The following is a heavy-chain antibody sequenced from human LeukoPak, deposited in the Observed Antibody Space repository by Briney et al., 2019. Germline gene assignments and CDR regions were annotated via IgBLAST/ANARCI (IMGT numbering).Heavy chain of an antibody. CDR3: AREFYTTVWFDP. Sequence: AASVKVSCKASGGTFSSYAISWVRQAPGQGLEWMGRIIPILGIANYAQKFQGRVTITTDESTSTAYMELSSLRSEDTAVYYCAREFYTTVWFDPWGQGTLVTVSS. V-gene: IGHV1-69*04. J-gene: IGHJ5*02. CDR1: GGTFSSYA. CDR2: IIPILGIA. D-gene: IGHD1-1*01.